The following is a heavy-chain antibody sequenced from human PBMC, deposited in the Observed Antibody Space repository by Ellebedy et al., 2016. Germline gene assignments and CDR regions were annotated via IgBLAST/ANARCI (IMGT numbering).Heavy chain of an antibody. CDR3: ATELADTYIGSAPLDV. J-gene: IGHJ3*01. D-gene: IGHD5-12*01. CDR2: INPDDGGT. V-gene: IGHV1-2*02. CDR1: GNTFGHSY. Sequence: ASVKVSXXASGNTFGHSYIHWVRQARGHGLEWMGWINPDDGGTKYAQSFHGRVTMTGDSSMSTAYMELSRLTSDDTAVYYCATELADTYIGSAPLDVWGQGTVVTVSS.